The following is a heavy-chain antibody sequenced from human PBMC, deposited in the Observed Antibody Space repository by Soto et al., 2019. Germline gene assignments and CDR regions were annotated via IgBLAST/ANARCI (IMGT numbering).Heavy chain of an antibody. CDR1: GYTFTSYG. Sequence: ASVKVSCKASGYTFTSYGISWVRQAPGQGLEWMGWISAYNGNTNYAQKLQGRVTMTTDTSTSTAYMELRSLGSDDTAVYYCARDNYDFWSGYYTALGRPYFDYWGQGTLVTVSS. CDR3: ARDNYDFWSGYYTALGRPYFDY. D-gene: IGHD3-3*01. J-gene: IGHJ4*02. V-gene: IGHV1-18*01. CDR2: ISAYNGNT.